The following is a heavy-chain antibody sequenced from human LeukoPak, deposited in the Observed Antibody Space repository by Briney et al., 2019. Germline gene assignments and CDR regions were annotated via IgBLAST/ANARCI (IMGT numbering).Heavy chain of an antibody. D-gene: IGHD5-18*01. CDR2: IKYSGST. V-gene: IGHV4-34*01. CDR1: GGSFSDYY. Sequence: PSETLSLTCAVYGGSFSDYYWSWIRQTPGEGLQWIGGIKYSGSTDYNPSLKSRVTMSVDTSKNQFSLKLTSVTPEDTAVYYCAREQAGYGDWGQGTLVTVSS. J-gene: IGHJ4*02. CDR3: AREQAGYGD.